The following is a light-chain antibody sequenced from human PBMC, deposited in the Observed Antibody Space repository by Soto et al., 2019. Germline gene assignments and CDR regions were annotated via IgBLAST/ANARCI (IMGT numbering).Light chain of an antibody. CDR2: DVT. J-gene: IGLJ2*01. Sequence: QLVLTQPPSVSGSPGHSVTISCTGTSEVGSYSRVSWYQQSPGTSPKLLIYDVTKRPLGVSDRFSGSKSGNTASLTISGLQTEDEADYYCGLYTLSDTVILGGGTKLTVL. CDR1: SEVGSYSR. V-gene: IGLV2-18*01. CDR3: GLYTLSDTVI.